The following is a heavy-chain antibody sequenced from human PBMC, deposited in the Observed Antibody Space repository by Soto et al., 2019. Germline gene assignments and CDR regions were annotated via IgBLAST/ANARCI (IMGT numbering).Heavy chain of an antibody. CDR1: GFTFSSYA. Sequence: EVQLLESGGGLVQPGGSLRLSCAASGFTFSSYAMSWVRQAPGKGLEWDSGISGSGGSTYYADSVKGRFTISRDNSKNTLYLQMNSLRAEDTAVYYCAKELYSFGSVDYWGQGTLVTVSS. CDR2: ISGSGGST. CDR3: AKELYSFGSVDY. J-gene: IGHJ4*02. D-gene: IGHD5-18*01. V-gene: IGHV3-23*01.